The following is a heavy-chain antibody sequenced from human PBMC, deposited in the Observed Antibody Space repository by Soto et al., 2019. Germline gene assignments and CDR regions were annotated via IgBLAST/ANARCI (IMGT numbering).Heavy chain of an antibody. CDR2: IYPGDSDT. J-gene: IGHJ3*02. Sequence: GESLKISCKGSGYSFTSYWIGWVRQMPGKGLEWMGIIYPGDSDTRYSPSFQGQVTISADKSISTAYLQWSSLKASDTAMYYCASGRAYSGYDLDLVESDAFDIWGQGTMVTVSS. V-gene: IGHV5-51*01. CDR1: GYSFTSYW. D-gene: IGHD5-12*01. CDR3: ASGRAYSGYDLDLVESDAFDI.